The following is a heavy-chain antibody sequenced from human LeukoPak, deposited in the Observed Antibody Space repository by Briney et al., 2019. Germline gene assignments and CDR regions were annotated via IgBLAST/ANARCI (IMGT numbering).Heavy chain of an antibody. Sequence: SETLSLTCAVYGGSFSGYYWSWLRQPPGKGLEWIGEINHSGSTNYNPSLKSRVTISVNTSKNQFSLKLSSVTAADTAVYYCARVRSSSSNYYYYMDVWGKGTTVIVSS. D-gene: IGHD6-13*01. V-gene: IGHV4-34*01. CDR2: INHSGST. J-gene: IGHJ6*03. CDR1: GGSFSGYY. CDR3: ARVRSSSSNYYYYMDV.